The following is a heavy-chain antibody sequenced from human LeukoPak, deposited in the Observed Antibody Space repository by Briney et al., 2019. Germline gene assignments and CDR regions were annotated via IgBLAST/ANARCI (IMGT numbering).Heavy chain of an antibody. J-gene: IGHJ3*02. CDR1: GYTFTGYD. D-gene: IGHD5-18*01. Sequence: ASVKVSCKASGYTFTGYDMHWVRQAPGQGLEWMGWINPNSRGTDSAQKFQGRFSMTRDTSISTDYMELSRLRSDDTAVYYCARRAREYSHDAFDIWGQGTMVTVSS. CDR2: INPNSRGT. CDR3: ARRAREYSHDAFDI. V-gene: IGHV1-2*02.